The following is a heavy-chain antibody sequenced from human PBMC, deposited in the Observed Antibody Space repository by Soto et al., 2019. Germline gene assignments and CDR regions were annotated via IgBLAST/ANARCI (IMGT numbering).Heavy chain of an antibody. CDR2: IIPIVGTA. D-gene: IGHD4-17*01. J-gene: IGHJ5*02. V-gene: IGHV1-69*01. Sequence: QVQLVQSGAEVKKPGSSVKVSCKASGGTFSSYAISWVRQAPGQGLEWMGGIIPIVGTANYAQKFQGRVTITAEESTSTAYMELSSLRSEDTAVYYCAREVDYGDYDRGWFDPWGQGTLVTVSS. CDR3: AREVDYGDYDRGWFDP. CDR1: GGTFSSYA.